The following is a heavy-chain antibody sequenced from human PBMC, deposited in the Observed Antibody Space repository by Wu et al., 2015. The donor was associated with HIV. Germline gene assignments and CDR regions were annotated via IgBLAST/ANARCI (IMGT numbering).Heavy chain of an antibody. CDR3: ARGGIAAASTENVVIAIGFDY. CDR2: ISAYNGNT. V-gene: IGHV1-18*01. D-gene: IGHD6-13*01. Sequence: QVQLVQSGAEVKKPGASVKVSCKASGYTFTSYGISWVRQAPGQGLEWMGWISAYNGNTNYAQKLQGRVTMTTDTSTSTAYMELRSLRSDDTAVYYCARGGIAAASTENVVIAIGFDYWGQGTLVTVSS. J-gene: IGHJ4*02. CDR1: GYTFTSYG.